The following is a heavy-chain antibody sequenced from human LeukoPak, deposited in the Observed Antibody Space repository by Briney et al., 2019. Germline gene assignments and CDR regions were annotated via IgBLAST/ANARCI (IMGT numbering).Heavy chain of an antibody. CDR3: ARGAQYYDYIWGSPDH. D-gene: IGHD3-16*01. CDR2: ISAYNGNT. J-gene: IGHJ4*02. CDR1: GYTFTSYG. Sequence: GASVKVSCKASGYTFTSYGISWVRQAPGQGLEWMGWISAYNGNTNYAQKLQGRVTMTTDTSTSTAYMELRSLRSEDTAVYYCARGAQYYDYIWGSPDHWGQGTLVTVSS. V-gene: IGHV1-18*01.